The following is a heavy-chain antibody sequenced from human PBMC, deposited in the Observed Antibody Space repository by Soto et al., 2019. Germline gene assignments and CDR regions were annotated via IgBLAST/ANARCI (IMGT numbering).Heavy chain of an antibody. J-gene: IGHJ4*02. CDR1: GYTLTELS. CDR3: ATGGGGYDFYPSFDY. V-gene: IGHV1-24*01. D-gene: IGHD5-12*01. CDR2: FDPEDGET. Sequence: ASVKVSCKVSGYTLTELSMHWVRQAPGKGLEWMGGFDPEDGETIYAQKFQGRVTMTEDTSTDTAYMELSSLRSEDTAVYYCATGGGGYDFYPSFDYWGQGTLVTVSS.